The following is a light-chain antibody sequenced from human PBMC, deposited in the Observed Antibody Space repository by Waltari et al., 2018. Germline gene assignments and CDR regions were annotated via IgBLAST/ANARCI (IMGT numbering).Light chain of an antibody. Sequence: QSALTQPASVSGSPGQSIPIPCTGTTSDVGGYTYVSGHQQHPGKAPKGSRFEVRERPAGGAKRFSGSKSGNTASLTISGLQPDDEADYYCSSYTSTTDLVFGGGTKVTVL. J-gene: IGLJ3*02. CDR2: EVR. CDR3: SSYTSTTDLV. CDR1: TSDVGGYTY. V-gene: IGLV2-14*01.